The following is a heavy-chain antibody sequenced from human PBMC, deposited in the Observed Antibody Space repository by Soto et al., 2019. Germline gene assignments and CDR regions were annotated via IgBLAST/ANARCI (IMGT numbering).Heavy chain of an antibody. Sequence: GGSLRLSCAASGFTFSSYAMSWVRQAPGKGLEWVSAISGSGGSTYYADSVKGRFTISRDNSKNTLYLQMNSLRAEDTAVYYCAKGPLVIVATILFDYWGQGTLVTVSS. D-gene: IGHD5-12*01. J-gene: IGHJ4*02. CDR3: AKGPLVIVATILFDY. CDR1: GFTFSSYA. CDR2: ISGSGGST. V-gene: IGHV3-23*01.